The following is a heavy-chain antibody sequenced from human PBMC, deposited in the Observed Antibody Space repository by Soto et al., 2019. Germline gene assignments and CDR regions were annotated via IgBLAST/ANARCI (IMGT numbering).Heavy chain of an antibody. CDR3: ATMRTSATGLYSFDY. J-gene: IGHJ4*02. CDR2: ISYSGST. CDR1: GGSISSGNYY. Sequence: QVQLQESGPGLVKPSQTLSLTCTVSGGSISSGNYYWSWIRQPPGKGLAWLGFISYSGSTYYNAPLQSRFTISVDTSNNQFSLNLNSVTAADTAVYYCATMRTSATGLYSFDYWGQGTLVTVSS. V-gene: IGHV4-30-4*01. D-gene: IGHD1-7*01.